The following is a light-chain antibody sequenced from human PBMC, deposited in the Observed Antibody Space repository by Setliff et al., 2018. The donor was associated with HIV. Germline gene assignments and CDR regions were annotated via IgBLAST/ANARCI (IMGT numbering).Light chain of an antibody. J-gene: IGLJ1*01. Sequence: QSALTQPASVSGSPRQSITISCTGTSSDIGRYNYVSWYQQYPGKGPTLVIFDVSERPSGVSNRFSGSKSGNTASLIISGLQPDDEADYYCCSYARGSTYVFGSGTKGTV. CDR1: SSDIGRYNY. V-gene: IGLV2-14*03. CDR3: CSYARGSTYV. CDR2: DVS.